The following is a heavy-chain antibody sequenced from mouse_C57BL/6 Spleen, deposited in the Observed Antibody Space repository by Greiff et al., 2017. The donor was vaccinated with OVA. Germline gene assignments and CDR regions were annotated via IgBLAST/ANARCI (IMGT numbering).Heavy chain of an antibody. V-gene: IGHV3-6*01. J-gene: IGHJ3*01. CDR3: ARDYDGYYLAY. CDR1: GYSITSGYY. CDR2: ISYDGSN. D-gene: IGHD2-3*01. Sequence: DVKLQESGPGLVKPSQSLSLTCSVTGYSITSGYYWNWIRQFPGNKLEWMGYISYDGSNNYNPSLKNRISITRDTSKNQFFLKLNSVTTEDTATYYCARDYDGYYLAYWGQGTLVTVSA.